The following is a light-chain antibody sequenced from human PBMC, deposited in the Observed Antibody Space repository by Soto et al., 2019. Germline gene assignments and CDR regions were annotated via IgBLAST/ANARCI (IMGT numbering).Light chain of an antibody. Sequence: QLVLTQSPSASASLGASVKLTCTLSSGHSSYAIAWHQQQPEKGPRYLMKLNSDGSHSKGDGIPDRFSGSSSGAERYLTISSLQSEDEADYYCQTWGTGIQGVFVGGTKLTVL. CDR2: LNSDGSH. CDR1: SGHSSYA. V-gene: IGLV4-69*01. CDR3: QTWGTGIQGV. J-gene: IGLJ3*02.